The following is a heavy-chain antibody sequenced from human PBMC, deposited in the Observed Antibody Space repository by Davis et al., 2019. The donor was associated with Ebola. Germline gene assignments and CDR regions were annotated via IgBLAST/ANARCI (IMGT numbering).Heavy chain of an antibody. J-gene: IGHJ4*02. CDR1: GYTFTSYA. Sequence: ASVKVSCKASGYTFTSYAMHWVRQAPGQRLEWMGWINAGNGNTKYSQKFQGRVTITRDTSASTAYMELSSLRSKDTAVYYCARDSSGWYYFDYWGQGTLVTVSA. V-gene: IGHV1-3*01. D-gene: IGHD6-19*01. CDR3: ARDSSGWYYFDY. CDR2: INAGNGNT.